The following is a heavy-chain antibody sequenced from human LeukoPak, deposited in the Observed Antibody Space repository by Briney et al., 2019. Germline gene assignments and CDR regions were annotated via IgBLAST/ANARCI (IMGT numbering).Heavy chain of an antibody. V-gene: IGHV1-18*01. CDR2: INAYNGNT. Sequence: ASVKVSCKASGYTFTSYGISWVRQAPGQGLEWMGCINAYNGNTNYAQKLQGRVTMTTDTSTSTAYMELRSLRSDDTAVYYCARDPHYDFWSGYYPDTYYFDYWGQGTLVTVSS. D-gene: IGHD3-3*01. J-gene: IGHJ4*02. CDR3: ARDPHYDFWSGYYPDTYYFDY. CDR1: GYTFTSYG.